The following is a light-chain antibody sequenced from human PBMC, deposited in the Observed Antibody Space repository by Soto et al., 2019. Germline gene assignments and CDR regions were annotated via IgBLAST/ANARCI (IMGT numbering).Light chain of an antibody. CDR1: QTISRS. CDR2: KAS. CDR3: YQYIRYSPYT. V-gene: IGKV1-5*03. Sequence: DIQMTQFPSPLSASIGDRVTITCRASQTISRSLAWYQQKPGKAPKILIYKASYLETGVPSRFSGSRSGTEVALTISSMQPDDFSTYYCYQYIRYSPYTFGQGTRLEIK. J-gene: IGKJ2*01.